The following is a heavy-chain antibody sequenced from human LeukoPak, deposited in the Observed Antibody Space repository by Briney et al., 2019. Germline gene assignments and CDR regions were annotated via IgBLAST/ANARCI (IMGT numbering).Heavy chain of an antibody. CDR2: ISYDGSNK. CDR3: AKDSAAAGCVDY. J-gene: IGHJ4*02. CDR1: GFTFSSYG. Sequence: PGGSLRLSCAASGFTFSSYGMHWVRQAPGKGLEWVAVISYDGSNKYYADSVKGRFTISRDNSKNTLYLQMNSLRAEDTAVYYCAKDSAAAGCVDYWGQGTLVTVSS. V-gene: IGHV3-30*18. D-gene: IGHD6-13*01.